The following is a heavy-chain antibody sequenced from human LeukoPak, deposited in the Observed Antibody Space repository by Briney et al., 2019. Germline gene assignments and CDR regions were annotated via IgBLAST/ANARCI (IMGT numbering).Heavy chain of an antibody. V-gene: IGHV4-4*02. CDR2: ISRGGST. CDR1: GGSISSSSW. Sequence: SGTLSLACAVSGGSISSSSWWTWVRQSPGKGLEWIGEISRGGSTNYNPSLKSRVTISVDTSQNQFSLKLRSVTAADTAVYYCARINSGNYLRAFDIWGQGTMVTVSS. J-gene: IGHJ3*02. D-gene: IGHD1-26*01. CDR3: ARINSGNYLRAFDI.